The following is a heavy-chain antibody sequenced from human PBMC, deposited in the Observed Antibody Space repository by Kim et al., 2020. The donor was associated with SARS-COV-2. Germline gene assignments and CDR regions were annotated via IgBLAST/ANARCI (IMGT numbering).Heavy chain of an antibody. V-gene: IGHV3-30-3*01. CDR1: GFTFSIHA. D-gene: IGHD3-22*01. J-gene: IGHJ3*01. CDR2: ISHDGTNK. Sequence: GGSLRLSCVASGFTFSIHAMHWVRQAPGKGLEWVTVISHDGTNKYHADSVKGRFSISRDNTRNTLYLQMNSLRIEDTAVYYCASPGIVVDGDGFDLWGQGTMVTVSS. CDR3: ASPGIVVDGDGFDL.